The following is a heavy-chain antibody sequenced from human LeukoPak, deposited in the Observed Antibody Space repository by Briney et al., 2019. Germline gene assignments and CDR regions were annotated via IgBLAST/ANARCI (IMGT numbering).Heavy chain of an antibody. J-gene: IGHJ4*02. CDR3: ASRSGYSGYDWGGFFDY. CDR2: IIPIFGTA. V-gene: IGHV1-69*05. CDR1: GGTFSSYA. D-gene: IGHD5-12*01. Sequence: GASVKVSFKASGGTFSSYAISWVRQAPGQGLEWMGGIIPIFGTANYAQKFLGRVTITTDESTSTAYMELSSLRSEDTAVYYCASRSGYSGYDWGGFFDYWGQGTLVTVSS.